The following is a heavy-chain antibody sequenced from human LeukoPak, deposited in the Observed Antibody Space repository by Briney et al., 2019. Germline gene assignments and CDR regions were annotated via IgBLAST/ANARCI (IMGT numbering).Heavy chain of an antibody. V-gene: IGHV3-21*01. D-gene: IGHD6-19*01. CDR1: GFTFSSYS. CDR3: ARDPSSGWYPKDFDY. Sequence: PGGSLRLSCAASGFTFSSYSMNWVRQAPGKGLEWVSSISSSSSYIYYADSVKGRFTISRDNAKNSLYLQMNSLRAEDTAVYYCARDPSSGWYPKDFDYWGQGTLVTVSS. J-gene: IGHJ4*02. CDR2: ISSSSSYI.